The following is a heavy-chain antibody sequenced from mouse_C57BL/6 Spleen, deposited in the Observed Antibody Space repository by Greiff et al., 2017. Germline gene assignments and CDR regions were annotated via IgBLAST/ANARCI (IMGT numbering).Heavy chain of an antibody. J-gene: IGHJ4*01. CDR1: GYTFTSYW. D-gene: IGHD1-1*01. CDR3: ANYYGSSSRAMDY. CDR2: IYPGSGST. V-gene: IGHV1-55*01. Sequence: QVQLQQPGAELVKPGASVKMSCKASGYTFTSYWITWVKQRPGQGLEWIGDIYPGSGSTNYNEKFKSKATLTVDTSSSTAYMQLSSLTSEDSAVYYCANYYGSSSRAMDYWGQGTSGTVSS.